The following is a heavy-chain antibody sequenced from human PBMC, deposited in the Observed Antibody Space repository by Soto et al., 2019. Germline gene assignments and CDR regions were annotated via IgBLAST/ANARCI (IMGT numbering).Heavy chain of an antibody. V-gene: IGHV3-23*01. CDR2: ISGSGGST. D-gene: IGHD2-21*02. CDR3: AKFYGGNSAHTYTIDP. Sequence: EVQLLESGGGLVQPGGSLRLSCAASGFTFSSYAMSWVRQDPGQGLEWVSTISGSGGSTHYADSVKGRFTISRDNSKNTLYLQMNSLRAEDTAVYYCAKFYGGNSAHTYTIDPWGQGTLVTVSS. CDR1: GFTFSSYA. J-gene: IGHJ5*02.